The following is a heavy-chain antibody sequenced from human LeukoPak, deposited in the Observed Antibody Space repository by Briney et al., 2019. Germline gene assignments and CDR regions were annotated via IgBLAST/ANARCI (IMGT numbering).Heavy chain of an antibody. D-gene: IGHD5-18*01. Sequence: ASVKVSCKASGYSFTSYGISWVRQAPGQGLEWMGCISTYNGNTNYAQKVQGRVTMTTDTSTSTAYMELRSLRSDDTAVYYCVKGVGTALVHTNLDYWGQGTLVTVSS. J-gene: IGHJ4*02. CDR1: GYSFTSYG. CDR2: ISTYNGNT. CDR3: VKGVGTALVHTNLDY. V-gene: IGHV1-18*01.